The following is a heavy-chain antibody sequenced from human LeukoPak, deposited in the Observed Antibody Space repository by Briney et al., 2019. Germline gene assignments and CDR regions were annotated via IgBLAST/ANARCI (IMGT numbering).Heavy chain of an antibody. J-gene: IGHJ6*03. CDR2: INPSGGST. V-gene: IGHV1-46*01. Sequence: ASVKVSCKASGYTFISYHMHWVRQAPGQGLEWMGIINPSGGSTSYAQKFQARVTMTRDTSTSTVYMELSSLRSEDTAVYYCARDRSQSLLKGYMDVWGKGTTVTVSS. CDR3: ARDRSQSLLKGYMDV. CDR1: GYTFISYH.